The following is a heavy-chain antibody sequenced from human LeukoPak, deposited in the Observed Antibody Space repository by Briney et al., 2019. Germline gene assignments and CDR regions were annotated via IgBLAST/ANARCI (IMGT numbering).Heavy chain of an antibody. CDR1: GGSISSSNW. CDR3: ARHAGEEIETPEDAFDI. Sequence: SGTLSLTCAVSGGSISSSNWWSWVRQPPGKGLEWIGEIYHSGSTNYNPSLKSRVTISVDTSKNQFSLKLSSVTAADTAVYYCARHAGEEIETPEDAFDIWGQGTMVTVSS. D-gene: IGHD3-10*01. CDR2: IYHSGST. J-gene: IGHJ3*02. V-gene: IGHV4-4*02.